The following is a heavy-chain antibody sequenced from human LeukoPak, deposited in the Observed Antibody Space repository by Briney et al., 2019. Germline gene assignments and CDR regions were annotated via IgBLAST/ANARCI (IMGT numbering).Heavy chain of an antibody. D-gene: IGHD2-2*01. CDR3: TRTTYCSSTSCRKGFDY. V-gene: IGHV1-2*02. CDR1: GYTFTGYY. CDR2: INPNSGGT. Sequence: ASVKVSCKASGYTFTGYYIHWVRQAPGQGLEWMGWINPNSGGTNYAQKFQGRVTMTRDTSISTAYMELSRPRPDDTAVYYCTRTTYCSSTSCRKGFDYWGQGTLVTVSS. J-gene: IGHJ4*02.